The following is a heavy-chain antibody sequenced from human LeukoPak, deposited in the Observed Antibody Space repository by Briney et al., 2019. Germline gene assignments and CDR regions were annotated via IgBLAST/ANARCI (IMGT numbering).Heavy chain of an antibody. CDR3: ARDVRKWEMATPGAY. Sequence: GASVKVSCKASGYTFTSYYMHWVRQAPGQGLEWMGIINPSGGSTSYAQKFQGRVTMTRDTSTNTVYMELSSLRSEDTAVYYCARDVRKWEMATPGAYWGQGTLVTVSS. CDR2: INPSGGST. V-gene: IGHV1-46*01. D-gene: IGHD5-24*01. CDR1: GYTFTSYY. J-gene: IGHJ4*02.